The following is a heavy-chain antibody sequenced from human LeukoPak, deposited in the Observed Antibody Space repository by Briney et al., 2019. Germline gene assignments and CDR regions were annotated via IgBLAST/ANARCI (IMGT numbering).Heavy chain of an antibody. D-gene: IGHD2-2*01. J-gene: IGHJ4*02. V-gene: IGHV3-23*01. CDR2: ISRIGVTT. CDR3: AKEEVPNDY. Sequence: GGSLRLSCAVSGFTLNSNAMCWVRQARGKGLEWVSAISRIGVTTYYADSVEGRFTISRDTSKNTLYLQMNTLRPEDTAVYYCAKEEVPNDYWGQGTLVTVSS. CDR1: GFTLNSNA.